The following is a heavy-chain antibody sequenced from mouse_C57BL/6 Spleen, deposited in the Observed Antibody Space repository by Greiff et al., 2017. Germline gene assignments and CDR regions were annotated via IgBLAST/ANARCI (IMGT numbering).Heavy chain of an antibody. CDR2: ISSGSSTI. CDR1: GFTFSDYG. Sequence: EVQLVESGGGLVKPGGSLKLSCAASGFTFSDYGMHWVRQAPEKGLEWVAYISSGSSTIYYADTVKGRFTISRDNAKNTLFLQMTSLRSEDTAMYYCAKTGTGWYFDVWGTGTTVTVSP. V-gene: IGHV5-17*01. J-gene: IGHJ1*03. D-gene: IGHD4-1*01. CDR3: AKTGTGWYFDV.